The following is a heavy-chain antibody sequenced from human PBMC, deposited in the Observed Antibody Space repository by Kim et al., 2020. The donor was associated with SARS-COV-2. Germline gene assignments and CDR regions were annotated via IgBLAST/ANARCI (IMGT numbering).Heavy chain of an antibody. CDR1: GITLSDHY. Sequence: GGSLRLSCAASGITLSDHYMDWVRQAPGKGLEWVGRTRNKANSYTTDYAASVKGRFTISRDDSKNSLYLQMNSLKTEDTAVYYCARVAGHSSSWDYWGRGTLVTVSS. CDR3: ARVAGHSSSWDY. J-gene: IGHJ4*02. V-gene: IGHV3-72*01. CDR2: TRNKANSYTT. D-gene: IGHD6-13*01.